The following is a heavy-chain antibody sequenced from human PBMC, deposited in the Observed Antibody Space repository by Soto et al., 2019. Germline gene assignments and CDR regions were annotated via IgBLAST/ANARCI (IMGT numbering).Heavy chain of an antibody. CDR3: AKDFGGSGSPSDY. CDR1: VFTCSSYG. D-gene: IGHD1-26*01. J-gene: IGHJ4*02. CDR2: ISYDGSNK. V-gene: IGHV3-30*18. Sequence: WWSLRLSCSASVFTCSSYGMHWFRQAPGKGLEWVAVISYDGSNKYYADSVKGRFTISRDNSKNTLYLQMNSLRAEDTAVYYCAKDFGGSGSPSDYWGQGTLVTVSS.